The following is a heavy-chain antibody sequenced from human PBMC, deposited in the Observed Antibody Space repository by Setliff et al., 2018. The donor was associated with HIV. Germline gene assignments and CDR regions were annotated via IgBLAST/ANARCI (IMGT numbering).Heavy chain of an antibody. J-gene: IGHJ6*02. CDR3: ARDNPHFGVASSYYYGMDV. D-gene: IGHD3-3*01. Sequence: SETLSLTCTVSGGSISTYYWSWIRQPPGKGLEWIGSIYTSGSTNYNPSLKSRVTMSVDTSKNQFSLKLSSVTAADTAVYYCARDNPHFGVASSYYYGMDVWGQGTTVTVSS. CDR2: IYTSGST. CDR1: GGSISTYY. V-gene: IGHV4-4*08.